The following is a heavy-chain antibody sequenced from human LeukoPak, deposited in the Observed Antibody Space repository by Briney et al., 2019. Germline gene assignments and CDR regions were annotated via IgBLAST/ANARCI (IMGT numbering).Heavy chain of an antibody. V-gene: IGHV4-59*08. CDR1: GGSISSYY. J-gene: IGHJ6*02. Sequence: SETLSLTCTVSGGSISSYYWSWIRQPPGKGLEWIGYIYYSGSTNYNPSLKSRVTISVDTSKNQFSLKLSSVTAADTAVYYCARLLGSSSWGFDYGMDVWGQGTTVTVSS. CDR2: IYYSGST. CDR3: ARLLGSSSWGFDYGMDV. D-gene: IGHD6-13*01.